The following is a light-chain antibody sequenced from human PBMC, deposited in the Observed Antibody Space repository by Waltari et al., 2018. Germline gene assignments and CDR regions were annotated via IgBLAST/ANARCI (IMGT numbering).Light chain of an antibody. CDR3: QQYSSFST. J-gene: IGKJ2*01. CDR1: QSVGNW. Sequence: DIQMTQTPSPLSASVGDRVNITCRASQSVGNWLAWYQKKPGKAPKLLIYMASSLESGVPSRFSGSGSGTEFTLTISSLQPDDFATYSCQQYSSFSTFGQGTKVDI. CDR2: MAS. V-gene: IGKV1-5*03.